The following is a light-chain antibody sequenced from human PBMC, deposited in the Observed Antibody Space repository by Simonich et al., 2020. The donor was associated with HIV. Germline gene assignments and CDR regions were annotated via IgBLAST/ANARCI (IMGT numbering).Light chain of an antibody. CDR1: SGHSTSA. CDR3: QTWGTGIGV. CDR2: FNSDGSH. V-gene: IGLV4-69*01. J-gene: IGLJ3*02. Sequence: QLVLTQSPSASASLGASVKLTCTLSSGHSTSAIAWHQQQPEKGPRYLMKFNSDGSHNKGDGLPDRFSGSSSGAERYLTITSLQSEDEADYYCQTWGTGIGVFGGGTKLTVL.